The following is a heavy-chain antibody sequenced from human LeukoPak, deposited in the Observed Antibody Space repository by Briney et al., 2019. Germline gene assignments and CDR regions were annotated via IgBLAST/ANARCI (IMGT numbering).Heavy chain of an antibody. Sequence: GGSLRLSCVASGFTFSHYGMHWVRQAPGKGLVWVSRINSDGSSTDYADSVKGRFTISRDNAKNTLYLQMNSLRAEDTALYYCARGTLIYYYYMDVWGKGTTVTVSS. CDR1: GFTFSHYG. V-gene: IGHV3-74*01. J-gene: IGHJ6*03. D-gene: IGHD1-14*01. CDR3: ARGTLIYYYYMDV. CDR2: INSDGSST.